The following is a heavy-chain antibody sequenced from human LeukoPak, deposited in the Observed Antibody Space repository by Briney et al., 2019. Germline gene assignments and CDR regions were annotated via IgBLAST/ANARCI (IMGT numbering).Heavy chain of an antibody. CDR3: ARYCSCSSCSDVWFDP. CDR1: GGTFSSYA. CDR2: IIPIFGIA. Sequence: ASVKVSCKASGGTFSSYAISWVRQAPGQGLGWMGRIIPIFGIANYAQKFQGRVTITADKSTSTAYMELSSLRSEDTAVYYCARYCSCSSCSDVWFDPWGQGTLVTVSS. V-gene: IGHV1-69*04. D-gene: IGHD2-2*01. J-gene: IGHJ5*02.